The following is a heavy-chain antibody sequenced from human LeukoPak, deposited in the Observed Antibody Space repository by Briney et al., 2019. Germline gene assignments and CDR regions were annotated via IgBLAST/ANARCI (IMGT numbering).Heavy chain of an antibody. V-gene: IGHV4-59*12. Sequence: KPSETLSLTCTVSGGSISSYYWSWIRQPPGKGLEWIGYIYYSGSTNYNPSLKSRVTISVDTSKNQFSLKLSSVTAADTAVYYCARSSSSTESLDYWGQGTLVTVSS. J-gene: IGHJ4*02. CDR1: GGSISSYY. D-gene: IGHD6-6*01. CDR3: ARSSSSTESLDY. CDR2: IYYSGST.